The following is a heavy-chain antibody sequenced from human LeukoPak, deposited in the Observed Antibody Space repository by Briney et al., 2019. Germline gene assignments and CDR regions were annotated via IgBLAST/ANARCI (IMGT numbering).Heavy chain of an antibody. D-gene: IGHD6-6*01. CDR2: IYYSGST. V-gene: IGHV4-59*01. CDR3: ARGQLHFVY. CDR1: GGSIRSYY. J-gene: IGHJ4*02. Sequence: SETLSLTCIVSGGSIRSYYWSWIRQTPGKGLEWIGYIYYSGSTNYNPSLKSRVTISVDTSKNQFSLKLSSVTAAGTAVYYCARGQLHFVYWGQGTLVTVSS.